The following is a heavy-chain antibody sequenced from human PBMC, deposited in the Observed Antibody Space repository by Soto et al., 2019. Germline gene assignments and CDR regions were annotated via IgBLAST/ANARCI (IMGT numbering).Heavy chain of an antibody. D-gene: IGHD3-16*01. Sequence: PGGSLRLSCAASGLGFTDNKMTWIRRAPGKGPEWVSAISGSGGRTYYADSVKGRFTISRDNSKNTLYLQMNSLRAEDTAVYYCAKDQGEQASYFDYWGQGTLVTVSS. J-gene: IGHJ4*02. CDR2: ISGSGGRT. CDR3: AKDQGEQASYFDY. CDR1: GLGFTDNK. V-gene: IGHV3-23*01.